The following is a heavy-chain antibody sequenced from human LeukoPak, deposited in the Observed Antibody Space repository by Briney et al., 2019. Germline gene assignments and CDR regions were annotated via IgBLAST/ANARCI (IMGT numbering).Heavy chain of an antibody. J-gene: IGHJ4*02. CDR3: ARPDSGYDWGVY. CDR1: EFTFSSYA. V-gene: IGHV3-23*01. Sequence: PGGSLRLSCAASEFTFSSYAMSWVRQAPGKGLEWVSAISGSGGSAYYADSVKGRFTISRDNSKNTLYLQMNSLRAEDTAVYYCARPDSGYDWGVYWGQGTLVTVSS. CDR2: ISGSGGSA. D-gene: IGHD5-12*01.